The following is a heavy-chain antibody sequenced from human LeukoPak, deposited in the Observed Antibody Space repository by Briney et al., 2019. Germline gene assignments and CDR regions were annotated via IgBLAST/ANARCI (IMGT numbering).Heavy chain of an antibody. V-gene: IGHV3-23*01. CDR1: IFTFSIYA. D-gene: IGHD6-13*01. Sequence: PGGSLRLSCAASIFTFSIYAMSWVRQAPGKGLEWVSTISASGDSTYYADSVKGRFTISRDNSKNTPYLQMNSLRAEDTAVYYCAKKYSSSGYDYWGQGTLVTVSS. J-gene: IGHJ4*02. CDR3: AKKYSSSGYDY. CDR2: ISASGDST.